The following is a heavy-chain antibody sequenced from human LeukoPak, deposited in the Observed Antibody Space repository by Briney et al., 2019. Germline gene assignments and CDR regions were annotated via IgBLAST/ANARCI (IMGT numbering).Heavy chain of an antibody. CDR1: GASITTYY. V-gene: IGHV4-59*08. Sequence: SETLSLTCSVSGASITTYYWSWIRQPPGKGLEWIAYIHYSGSTSYNPSLKSRLTISLDTSKNQFSLKLSSVTAADTAVYHCARLDGNWNYFDYWGQGTLVTVSS. CDR3: ARLDGNWNYFDY. CDR2: IHYSGST. D-gene: IGHD1-20*01. J-gene: IGHJ4*02.